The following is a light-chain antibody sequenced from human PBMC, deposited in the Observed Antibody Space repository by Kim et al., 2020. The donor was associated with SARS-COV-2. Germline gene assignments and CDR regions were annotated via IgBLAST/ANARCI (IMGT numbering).Light chain of an antibody. V-gene: IGKV3-11*01. CDR2: DAS. CDR3: QQRNNWHYT. Sequence: PGERATLSCRASQSIVSYLAWYQQKPGQAPRLLLYDASHRATGIPARFSGSGFGADFTLTIDNLEPEDSATYFCQQRNNWHYTFGQGTKLEI. CDR1: QSIVSY. J-gene: IGKJ2*01.